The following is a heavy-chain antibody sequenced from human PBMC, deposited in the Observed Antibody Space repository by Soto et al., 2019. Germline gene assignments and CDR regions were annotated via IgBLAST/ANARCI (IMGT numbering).Heavy chain of an antibody. D-gene: IGHD2-2*01. V-gene: IGHV1-46*02. J-gene: IGHJ4*02. CDR3: SSTLVPTGTDY. Sequence: GASVKVSCKASGYTFDNYYMYWVRQAPGQGLEWMGFINPSGGTTAYAQKFQGRVTMTSDTSTSTVYMELSSLRSEDTAMYYCSSTLVPTGTDYWGQGTLVTGSS. CDR1: GYTFDNYY. CDR2: INPSGGTT.